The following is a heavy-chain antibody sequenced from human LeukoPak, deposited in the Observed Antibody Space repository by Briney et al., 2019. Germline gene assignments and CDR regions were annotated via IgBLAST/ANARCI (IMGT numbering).Heavy chain of an antibody. Sequence: SGPALVKPTQTLTLTCTFSGFSLSTSGMCVSWIRQPPGKALEWLARIDWDDDKYYSTSLRTRLTISKDTSKNQVVLTMTNMDPVDTATYYCARLYYDSSGYYRTLDYWGQGTLVTVSS. D-gene: IGHD3-22*01. CDR3: ARLYYDSSGYYRTLDY. CDR1: GFSLSTSGMC. J-gene: IGHJ4*02. V-gene: IGHV2-70*11. CDR2: IDWDDDK.